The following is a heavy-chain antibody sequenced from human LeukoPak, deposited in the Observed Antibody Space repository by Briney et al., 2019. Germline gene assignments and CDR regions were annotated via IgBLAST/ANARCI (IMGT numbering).Heavy chain of an antibody. Sequence: ASVKVSSKASGYTFTGYYMHWVGQAPGQGLEWMGWINPNSGGTNYAQKFQGRVTMTRDTSISTAYMELSRLRSDDTAVYYCASIRRYSGSYSFDYWGQGTLVTVSS. CDR3: ASIRRYSGSYSFDY. V-gene: IGHV1-2*02. D-gene: IGHD1-26*01. CDR2: INPNSGGT. J-gene: IGHJ4*02. CDR1: GYTFTGYY.